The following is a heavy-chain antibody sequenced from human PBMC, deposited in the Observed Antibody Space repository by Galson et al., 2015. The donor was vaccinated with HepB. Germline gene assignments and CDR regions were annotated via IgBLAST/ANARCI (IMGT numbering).Heavy chain of an antibody. CDR1: GFTFDDYA. D-gene: IGHD2-8*01. Sequence: SLRLSCAASGFTFDDYAMHWVRQAPGKGLEWVSGISWNSGSIGYADSVKGRFTISRDNAKNSLYLQMNSLRAEDTALYYCAKERDGPFDYWGQGTLVTVSS. V-gene: IGHV3-9*01. J-gene: IGHJ4*02. CDR3: AKERDGPFDY. CDR2: ISWNSGSI.